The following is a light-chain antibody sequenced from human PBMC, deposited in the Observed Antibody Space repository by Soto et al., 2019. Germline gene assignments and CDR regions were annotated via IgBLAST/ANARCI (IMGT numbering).Light chain of an antibody. J-gene: IGKJ2*01. Sequence: DIQMTQSPSTLSGSVGVRVTITCRASQSINTYLNWYQQKPGKAPKFLIHAASGLQSGVPSRFSGSVSGTFFTHTIRSLQPEDLATYYCQQSYNNPPFTFGQGTKVDSK. CDR3: QQSYNNPPFT. V-gene: IGKV1-39*01. CDR1: QSINTY. CDR2: AAS.